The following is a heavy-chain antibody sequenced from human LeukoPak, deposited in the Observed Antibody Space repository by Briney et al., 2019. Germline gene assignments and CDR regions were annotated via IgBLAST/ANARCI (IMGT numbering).Heavy chain of an antibody. D-gene: IGHD5-18*01. CDR3: ARDRSEYSYGSLPDY. CDR2: ISAYNGNT. CDR1: GYTFTSYG. J-gene: IGHJ4*02. V-gene: IGHV1-18*01. Sequence: APVKVSCKASGYTFTSYGISWVRQAPGQGLEWMGWISAYNGNTNYAQKLQGRVTMTTDTSTSTAYMELRSLRSDDTAVYYRARDRSEYSYGSLPDYWGQGTLVTVSS.